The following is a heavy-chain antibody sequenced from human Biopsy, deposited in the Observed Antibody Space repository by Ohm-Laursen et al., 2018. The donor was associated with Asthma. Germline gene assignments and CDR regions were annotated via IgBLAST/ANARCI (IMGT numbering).Heavy chain of an antibody. J-gene: IGHJ6*02. D-gene: IGHD6-25*01. CDR2: ISSSGSTT. CDR3: ARVFESSEWGPFYHFGLDV. CDR1: GFSFSDYY. Sequence: SLRLSCAASGFSFSDYYMTWMRQAPGKGLEWASSISSSGSTTYPAESMKGRFTISRDNAQKSLFLQMGSLRAEDTAIYYCARVFESSEWGPFYHFGLDVWGQGTTVAVSS. V-gene: IGHV3-11*01.